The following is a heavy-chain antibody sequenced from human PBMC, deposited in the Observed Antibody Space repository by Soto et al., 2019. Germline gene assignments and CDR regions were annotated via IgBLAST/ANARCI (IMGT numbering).Heavy chain of an antibody. V-gene: IGHV3-33*01. CDR3: ARVWELLGVDAFDI. Sequence: QVQLVESGGGVVQPGRSLRLSCAASGFTFSSYGMHWVRQAPGKGLEWVAVIWYDGSNKYYADSVKGRFTISRDNSKNTLYLQMNSLGAEDTAVYYWARVWELLGVDAFDIWGQGTMVTVSS. D-gene: IGHD1-26*01. J-gene: IGHJ3*02. CDR1: GFTFSSYG. CDR2: IWYDGSNK.